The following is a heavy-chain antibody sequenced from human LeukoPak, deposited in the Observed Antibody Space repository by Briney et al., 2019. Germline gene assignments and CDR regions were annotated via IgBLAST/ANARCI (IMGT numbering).Heavy chain of an antibody. CDR2: ISGSGGST. CDR1: GFTFSSYA. V-gene: IGHV3-23*01. CDR3: AKDIFRWSFDY. J-gene: IGHJ4*02. D-gene: IGHD2-21*01. Sequence: QPGGSLRLSCAASGFTFSSYAMSWVRQAPGKGLEWVSAISGSGGSTYYADSVRGRFTVSRDTSKSTLFLQMNSLRADDTATYFCAKDIFRWSFDYWAQGVLVTVSS.